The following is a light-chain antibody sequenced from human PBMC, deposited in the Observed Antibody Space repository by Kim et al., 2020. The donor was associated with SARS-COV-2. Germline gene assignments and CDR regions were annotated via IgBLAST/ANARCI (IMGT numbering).Light chain of an antibody. J-gene: IGLJ3*02. CDR3: AGWDDSLNAWV. Sequence: GQRVTFSCSGSNSNIGSNTVHWYQHLPGTAPKLVIYNNSQRPSGVPDRFSGSKSGTSASLAISGLQSEDEADYYCAGWDDSLNAWVFGGGTQLTVL. CDR1: NSNIGSNT. V-gene: IGLV1-44*01. CDR2: NNS.